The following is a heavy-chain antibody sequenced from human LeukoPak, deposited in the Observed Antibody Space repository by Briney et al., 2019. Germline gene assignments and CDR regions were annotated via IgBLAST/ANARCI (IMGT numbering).Heavy chain of an antibody. J-gene: IGHJ6*02. CDR1: GGSISSYY. CDR3: ARHLGTSAYSYGVDV. CDR2: IYYSGST. V-gene: IGHV4-59*08. Sequence: SETLSLTCTVSGGSISSYYWSWSRQPPGKGLEWVGYIYYSGSTNYNPSLKSRVTISVDTSKNQLSLKLSSVTAADTAVYYCARHLGTSAYSYGVDVWGQGTTVTVSS.